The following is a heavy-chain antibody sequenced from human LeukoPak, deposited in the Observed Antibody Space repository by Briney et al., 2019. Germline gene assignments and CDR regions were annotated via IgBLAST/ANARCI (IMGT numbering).Heavy chain of an antibody. CDR3: ASLYCSSTSCHITTDAFDI. V-gene: IGHV4-39*07. J-gene: IGHJ3*02. Sequence: SETLSLTCTVSGGSISSYYWGWIRQPPGKGLEWIGSIYYSGGTYYNPSLKSRVTISVDTSKNQFSLKLSSVTAADTAVYYCASLYCSSTSCHITTDAFDIWGQGTMVTVSS. CDR2: IYYSGGT. CDR1: GGSISSYY. D-gene: IGHD2-2*02.